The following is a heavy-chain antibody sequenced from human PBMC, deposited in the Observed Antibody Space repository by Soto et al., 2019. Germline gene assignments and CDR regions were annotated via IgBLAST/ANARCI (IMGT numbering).Heavy chain of an antibody. Sequence: QVQLVESGGGVVQPGRSLRLSCAASGFTFSSYGMHWVRQAPGKGLEWVAVIWYDGSNKYYADSVKGRFTISRDNSKNTLYLQINSLRAEDTAVYYWARGGAYCGGDCPPGSGWGQGTLVTVSS. V-gene: IGHV3-33*01. CDR1: GFTFSSYG. D-gene: IGHD2-21*02. CDR2: IWYDGSNK. CDR3: ARGGAYCGGDCPPGSG. J-gene: IGHJ4*02.